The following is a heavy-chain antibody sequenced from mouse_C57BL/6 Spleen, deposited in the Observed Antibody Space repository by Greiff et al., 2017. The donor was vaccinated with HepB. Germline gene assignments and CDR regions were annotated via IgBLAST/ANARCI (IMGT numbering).Heavy chain of an antibody. CDR3: ARAGTAQATAAWFAY. J-gene: IGHJ3*01. V-gene: IGHV1-19*01. CDR1: GYTFTDYY. Sequence: EVQLVESGPVLVKPGASVKMSCKASGYTFTDYYMNWVKQSHGKSLEWIGVINPYNGGTSYNQKFKGKATLTVDKSSSTAYMELNSLTSEDSAVYYCARAGTAQATAAWFAYWGQGTLVTVSA. D-gene: IGHD3-2*02. CDR2: INPYNGGT.